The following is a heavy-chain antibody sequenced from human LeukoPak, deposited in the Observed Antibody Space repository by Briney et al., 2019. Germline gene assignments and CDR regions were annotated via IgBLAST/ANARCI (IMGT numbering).Heavy chain of an antibody. J-gene: IGHJ6*03. CDR3: ARDQWPLPYYYYYMDV. V-gene: IGHV3-48*01. Sequence: AGGSLRLSCAASGFTFNSYGMHWVRQAPGKGLEWVSYISSSSSTIYYADSVKGRFTISRDNAKNSLYLQMNSLRAEDTAVYYCARDQWPLPYYYYYMDVWGKGTTVTVSS. D-gene: IGHD6-19*01. CDR1: GFTFNSYG. CDR2: ISSSSSTI.